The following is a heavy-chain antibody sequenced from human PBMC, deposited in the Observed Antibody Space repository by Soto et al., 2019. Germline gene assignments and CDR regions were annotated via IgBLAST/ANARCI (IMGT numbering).Heavy chain of an antibody. J-gene: IGHJ5*02. Sequence: PSETLSLTCTVSGGSISSYYWSWIRQPPGKGLEWIGYIYYSGSTNYNPSLKSRVTISVDTSKNQFSLKLSSVTAADTAVYYCARYSSPTNGNWFDPWGQGTLVTVSS. D-gene: IGHD6-13*01. CDR1: GGSISSYY. V-gene: IGHV4-59*01. CDR3: ARYSSPTNGNWFDP. CDR2: IYYSGST.